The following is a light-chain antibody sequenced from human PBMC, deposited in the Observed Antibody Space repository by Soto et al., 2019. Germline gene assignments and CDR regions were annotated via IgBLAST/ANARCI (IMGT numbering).Light chain of an antibody. CDR2: GAS. J-gene: IGKJ4*01. CDR1: QSVSTN. CDR3: QHYNTRLPPVT. Sequence: DIVLTQSPVTVSVSPGERATLSCRASQSVSTNLAWYQHKLGQAPRLLIYGASTRVTGIPARFSGSGSGTDFTLTINYLKSEDFGTYYCQHYNTRLPPVTFGGGTKVEI. V-gene: IGKV3-15*01.